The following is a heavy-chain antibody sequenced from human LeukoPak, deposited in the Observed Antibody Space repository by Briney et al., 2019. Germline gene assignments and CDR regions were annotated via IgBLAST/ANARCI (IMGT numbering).Heavy chain of an antibody. CDR1: GFIFSNCG. J-gene: IGHJ2*01. V-gene: IGHV3-30*02. D-gene: IGHD6-19*01. CDR2: IRYYGSNE. CDR3: AKDHSSGWSTLSYFDL. Sequence: HPGAPLIPSAAAGGFIFSNCGIHCVRQPPARGVEGVAFIRYYGSNEYYADSVKGRFTISRDNSKNTLSLQMNSLRTEDTAVYYCAKDHSSGWSTLSYFDLWGRGTLVTVSS.